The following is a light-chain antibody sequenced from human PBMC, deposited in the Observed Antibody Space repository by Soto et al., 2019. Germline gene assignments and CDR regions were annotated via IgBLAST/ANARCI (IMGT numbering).Light chain of an antibody. CDR2: DAS. J-gene: IGKJ1*01. CDR3: HQYDSAAQT. CDR1: QSVRGN. Sequence: EIVMTQSPATLSVSPGERATLSCRASQSVRGNLAWYQQKPCQAPRLLIYDASIRATATPDRFSGSGSGTDFTLTISRLEPEDFAVYYCHQYDSAAQTFGQGTKV. V-gene: IGKV3-20*01.